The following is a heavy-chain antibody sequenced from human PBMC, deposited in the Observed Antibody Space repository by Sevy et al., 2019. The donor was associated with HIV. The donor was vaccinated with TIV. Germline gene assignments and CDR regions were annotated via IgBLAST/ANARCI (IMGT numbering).Heavy chain of an antibody. D-gene: IGHD1-1*01. CDR3: ARDSTTRPRVLDY. J-gene: IGHJ4*02. CDR2: VYSTGNT. V-gene: IGHV4-59*01. CDR1: GDSISSYF. Sequence: SETLSLTCSVSGDSISSYFWTWVRQSPGKGLEWIGNVYSTGNTDYSPSLKSRVTLSLDTSKSQFSLTLKSVTAADTAIYFCARDSTTRPRVLDYWGQGTLVTVSS.